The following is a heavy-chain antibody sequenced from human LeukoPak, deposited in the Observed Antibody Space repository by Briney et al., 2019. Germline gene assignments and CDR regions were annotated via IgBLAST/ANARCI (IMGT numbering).Heavy chain of an antibody. J-gene: IGHJ6*02. V-gene: IGHV4-38-2*02. CDR2: IYHSGST. CDR1: GYSISSGYY. D-gene: IGHD3-9*01. CDR3: ARDYDILTPSYGRYHDGMDV. Sequence: SETLSLTCTVSGYSISSGYYWGWIRQPPGKGLEWIGSIYHSGSTYYNPSLKSRVTVSVDTSKNQFSLKLSSVTAADTGIYYCARDYDILTPSYGRYHDGMDVWGRGTPVTVSS.